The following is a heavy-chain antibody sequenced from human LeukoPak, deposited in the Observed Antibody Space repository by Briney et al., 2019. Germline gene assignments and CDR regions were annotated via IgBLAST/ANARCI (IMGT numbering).Heavy chain of an antibody. CDR2: INPNSGGT. V-gene: IGHV1-2*04. Sequence: ASVKVSCKASGYTFTGCYMHWVRQAPGQGLEWMGWINPNSGGTNYAQKFQGWVTMTRDTSISTAYMELSRLRSDDTAVYYCARVPIVGATRAPDYWGQGTLVTVSS. J-gene: IGHJ4*02. CDR1: GYTFTGCY. D-gene: IGHD1-26*01. CDR3: ARVPIVGATRAPDY.